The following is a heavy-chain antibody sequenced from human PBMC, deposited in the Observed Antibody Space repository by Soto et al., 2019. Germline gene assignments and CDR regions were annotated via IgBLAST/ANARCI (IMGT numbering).Heavy chain of an antibody. CDR2: ISWNSGSI. CDR3: AKGQGIAVAGTVDY. V-gene: IGHV3-9*01. D-gene: IGHD6-19*01. CDR1: GFTFHDYA. J-gene: IGHJ4*02. Sequence: XLRVSCSASGFTFHDYAMHWVRQAPGKGLEWVSGISWNSGSIGYADSVKGRFTISRDNAKNSLYLQMNSLRAEDTALYYCAKGQGIAVAGTVDYWGQGTLVTVSS.